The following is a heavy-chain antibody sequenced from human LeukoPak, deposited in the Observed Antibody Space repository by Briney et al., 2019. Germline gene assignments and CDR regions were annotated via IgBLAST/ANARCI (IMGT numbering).Heavy chain of an antibody. Sequence: PGGSLRLSCAASGFTFSSYSMNWVRQAPGKGLEWVSSISSSSSYIYYADSVKGRFTISRDNAKNSLFLQMNSLRAEDTAVYYCARSRVDSGSYYRFDYWVQGTLVTVSS. CDR1: GFTFSSYS. CDR2: ISSSSSYI. V-gene: IGHV3-21*04. D-gene: IGHD1-26*01. CDR3: ARSRVDSGSYYRFDY. J-gene: IGHJ4*02.